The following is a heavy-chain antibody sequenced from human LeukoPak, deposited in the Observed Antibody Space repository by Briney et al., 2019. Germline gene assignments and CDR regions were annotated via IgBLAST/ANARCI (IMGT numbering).Heavy chain of an antibody. CDR1: GGSFSGYY. CDR3: ARGKQWLVPGRSDYYYGMDV. V-gene: IGHV4-34*01. D-gene: IGHD6-19*01. J-gene: IGHJ6*02. CDR2: INHSGST. Sequence: SETLSLTCAVYGGSFSGYYWSWIRQPPGKGLEWIGEINHSGSTNYNPSLKSRVTISVDTSKNQSSLKLSSVTAADTAVYYCARGKQWLVPGRSDYYYGMDVWGQGTTVTVSS.